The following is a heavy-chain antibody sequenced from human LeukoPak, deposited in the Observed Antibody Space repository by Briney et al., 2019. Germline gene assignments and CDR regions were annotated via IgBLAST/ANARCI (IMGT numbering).Heavy chain of an antibody. V-gene: IGHV3-23*01. J-gene: IGHJ4*02. CDR2: LSAGGETA. CDR3: AFSPLGNNYGNAY. D-gene: IGHD1/OR15-1a*01. CDR1: GFTFSSYG. Sequence: GGSLRLSCAASGFTFSSYGTNWVRQAPGKGLEWVSTLSAGGETAYYADPVKGRFTIYRDNPQNTLYLQMNSLTGHDTALYYCAFSPLGNNYGNAYWGQGTLVTVSS.